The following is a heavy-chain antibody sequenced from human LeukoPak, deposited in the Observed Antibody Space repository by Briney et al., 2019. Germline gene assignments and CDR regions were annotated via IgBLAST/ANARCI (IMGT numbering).Heavy chain of an antibody. J-gene: IGHJ4*02. V-gene: IGHV3-7*01. CDR3: ARNSKLRYFDWFDY. CDR1: GFTFSSYW. Sequence: PGGSLRLSCAASGFTFSSYWMSWVRQAPGKGLEWVANIKQDGSEKYYVDSVKGRFTISRDNAKNSLYLQMNSLRAEDTAVYYCARNSKLRYFDWFDYGGQGTLVTVSS. CDR2: IKQDGSEK. D-gene: IGHD3-9*01.